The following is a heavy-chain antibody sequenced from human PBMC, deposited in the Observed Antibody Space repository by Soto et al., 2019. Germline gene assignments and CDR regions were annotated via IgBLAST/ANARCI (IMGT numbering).Heavy chain of an antibody. V-gene: IGHV4-39*01. J-gene: IGHJ3*02. D-gene: IGHD3-9*01. CDR3: ANTYYDILTGYHDAFDI. CDR1: SGSISSCSYY. Sequence: SDTLSLTCTVSSGSISSCSYYWGWVRQPPGKGLECIGSVYCSGRTYYNPSLKSRVTISVDTSKNQFSLKLSSVTAADTAVYYCANTYYDILTGYHDAFDIWGQGTMVT. CDR2: VYCSGRT.